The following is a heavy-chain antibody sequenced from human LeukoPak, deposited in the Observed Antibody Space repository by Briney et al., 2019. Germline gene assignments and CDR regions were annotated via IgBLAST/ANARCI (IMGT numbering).Heavy chain of an antibody. J-gene: IGHJ4*02. V-gene: IGHV3-23*01. CDR3: LGYCSGGRCYSGGH. D-gene: IGHD2-15*01. Sequence: GGSLRLSCAASGFTFSTYAMSWVRQAPGQGLEWVSTVSTSGGSTYYADSVKGRFTISRDNSKNTQYLQMNSLRAEDTAIYYCLGYCSGGRCYSGGHWGQGTLVTVSS. CDR1: GFTFSTYA. CDR2: VSTSGGST.